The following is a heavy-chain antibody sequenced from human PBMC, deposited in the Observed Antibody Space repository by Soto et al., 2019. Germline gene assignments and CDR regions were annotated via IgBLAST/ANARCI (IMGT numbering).Heavy chain of an antibody. CDR2: IYHSGNI. Sequence: SETLSLTCAVSLYSISSGYYWGWIRQPPGKGLEWIGSIYHSGNIYYNPSLKSRVTLSVDTSKNQFSLRVSHVTAADTAVYYCARAIRGFSQGFGYWGQGTLVTVSS. CDR3: ARAIRGFSQGFGY. D-gene: IGHD5-18*01. CDR1: LYSISSGYY. V-gene: IGHV4-38-2*01. J-gene: IGHJ4*02.